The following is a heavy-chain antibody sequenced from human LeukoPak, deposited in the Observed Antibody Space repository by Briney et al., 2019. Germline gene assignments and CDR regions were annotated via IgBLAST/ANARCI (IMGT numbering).Heavy chain of an antibody. CDR3: VHRRGHLYYDSSGSIYGGRFDY. Sequence: SGPTLVKPTQTLTLTCSFSGFSLSTSGVGVGWIRQPPGKALEWLALIYWDDDKRYSPSLKSRLTITKDTSKNQVVLKMTNMDHVDTAIYYCVHRRGHLYYDSSGSIYGGRFDYWGQGTLVTVSS. CDR1: GFSLSTSGVG. V-gene: IGHV2-5*02. J-gene: IGHJ4*02. D-gene: IGHD3-22*01. CDR2: IYWDDDK.